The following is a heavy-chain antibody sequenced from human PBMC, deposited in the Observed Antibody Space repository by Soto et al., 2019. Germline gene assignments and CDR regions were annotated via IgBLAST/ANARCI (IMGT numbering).Heavy chain of an antibody. CDR3: ARDGAGYCSGGSCHRAFDI. D-gene: IGHD2-15*01. Sequence: SLRLSCAASGFTFSSYAMHWVRQAPGKGLEWVAVISYDGSNKYYADSVKGRFTISRDNSKNTLYLQMNSLRAEDTAVYYCARDGAGYCSGGSCHRAFDIWGQGTMVTVSS. CDR2: ISYDGSNK. CDR1: GFTFSSYA. J-gene: IGHJ3*02. V-gene: IGHV3-30-3*01.